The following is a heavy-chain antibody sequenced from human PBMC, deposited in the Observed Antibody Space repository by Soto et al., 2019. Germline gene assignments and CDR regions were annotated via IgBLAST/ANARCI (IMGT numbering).Heavy chain of an antibody. CDR3: GRSAGGARGKILYTARDL. CDR1: GYTFTTYA. D-gene: IGHD3-16*01. V-gene: IGHV1-3*01. J-gene: IGHJ6*03. Sequence: ASVKVSCKASGYTFTTYALHWVRQAPGQRPEWMGWINAASGHTKYSEKLQGRVTVTRDTSASTGYMELSSLKPEDTGVYYCGRSAGGARGKILYTARDLWGKGSRVTFP. CDR2: INAASGHT.